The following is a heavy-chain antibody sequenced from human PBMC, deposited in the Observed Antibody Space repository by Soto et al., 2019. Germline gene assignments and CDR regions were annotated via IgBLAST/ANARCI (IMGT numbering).Heavy chain of an antibody. CDR3: ARHRIAVAGPLDY. V-gene: IGHV4-39*01. J-gene: IGHJ4*02. CDR2: IYYDGSV. D-gene: IGHD6-19*01. Sequence: TLSLTGTISGGDIRNSIHYWGLILQPPGKGLDWIGTIYYDGSVSYSPSLKSRVTLSVDTSRNHFSVKINSVTAADTAVYFCARHRIAVAGPLDYWGQGTLVTVSS. CDR1: GGDIRNSIHY.